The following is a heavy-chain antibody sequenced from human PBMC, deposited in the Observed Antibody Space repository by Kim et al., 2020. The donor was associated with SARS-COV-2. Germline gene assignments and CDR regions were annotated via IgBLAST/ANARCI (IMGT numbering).Heavy chain of an antibody. D-gene: IGHD5-12*01. CDR2: IYYSGST. J-gene: IGHJ4*02. CDR1: GGSISSGGYY. V-gene: IGHV4-31*03. CDR3: ASTPIVATIFRIRPSPNSFYS. Sequence: SETLSLTCTVSGGSISSGGYYWSWIRQHPGKGLEWIGYIYYSGSTYYNPSLKSRVTISVDTSKNQFSLKLSSVTAADTAVYYCASTPIVATIFRIRPSPNSFYSWGQGTLVTVSS.